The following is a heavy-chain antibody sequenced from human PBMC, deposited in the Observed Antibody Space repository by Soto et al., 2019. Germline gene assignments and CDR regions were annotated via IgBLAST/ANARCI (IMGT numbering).Heavy chain of an antibody. CDR3: ASSFGAMSRLDF. V-gene: IGHV5-51*01. J-gene: IGHJ4*02. CDR1: GYSFSNYW. CDR2: INPGDSES. D-gene: IGHD3-10*01. Sequence: PGESLKISCKASGYSFSNYWIGWVRQMPGKGLEWMAIINPGDSESRYSPSFQGQVTISADTSKNQLSLKLSSVTAADTAMYYCASSFGAMSRLDFWGQGTLVTVSS.